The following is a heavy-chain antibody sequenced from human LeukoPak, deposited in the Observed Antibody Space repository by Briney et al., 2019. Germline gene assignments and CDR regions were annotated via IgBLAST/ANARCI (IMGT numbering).Heavy chain of an antibody. CDR1: GGSISSSSYY. J-gene: IGHJ5*02. Sequence: PSETLSLTCTVSGGSISSSSYYWGWIRQPPGKGLEWIGSIYYSGSTYYNPSLKSRVTISVDTSKNQFSLKLSSVTAADTAVYYCAREGEELPWFDPWGQGTLVTVSS. CDR2: IYYSGST. CDR3: AREGEELPWFDP. V-gene: IGHV4-39*02. D-gene: IGHD1-7*01.